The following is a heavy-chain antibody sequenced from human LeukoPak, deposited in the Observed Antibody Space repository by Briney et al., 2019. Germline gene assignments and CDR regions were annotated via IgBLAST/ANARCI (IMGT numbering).Heavy chain of an antibody. CDR2: ISSSSSYI. CDR1: GFTFSSYS. CDR3: TVPGGVGYDYFAYFGY. J-gene: IGHJ4*02. Sequence: GGSLRLSCAASGFTFSSYSMNWVRQAPGKGLEWVSSISSSSSYIYYADSVKGRFTISRDNAKNSLYLQMNSLRAEDTAVYYCTVPGGVGYDYFAYFGYWGQGTLVTVSS. D-gene: IGHD5-12*01. V-gene: IGHV3-21*01.